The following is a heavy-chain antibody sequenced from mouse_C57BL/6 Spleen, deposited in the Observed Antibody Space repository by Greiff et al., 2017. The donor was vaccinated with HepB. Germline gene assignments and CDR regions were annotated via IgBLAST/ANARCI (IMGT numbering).Heavy chain of an antibody. CDR1: GYTFTSYW. Sequence: QVHVKQPGAELVKPGASVKMSCKASGYTFTSYWITWVKQRPGQGLEWIGDIYPGSGSTNYNEKFKSKATLTVDTSSSTAYMQLSSLTSEDSAVYYCAREAYDYDPWFAYWGQGTLVTVSA. J-gene: IGHJ3*01. CDR3: AREAYDYDPWFAY. CDR2: IYPGSGST. D-gene: IGHD2-4*01. V-gene: IGHV1-55*01.